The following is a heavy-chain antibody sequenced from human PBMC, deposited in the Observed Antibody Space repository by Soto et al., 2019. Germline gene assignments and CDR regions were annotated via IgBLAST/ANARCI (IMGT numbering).Heavy chain of an antibody. V-gene: IGHV3-23*01. Sequence: EVQLLQSGGGLVQPGGSLRLSCEASGFSFTFYAMSWVRQAPGKGLEWVSAISGNGATTFYADSMKGRFTISRDNSRDTLYLQMNRLRAEHTAVYFCAREQCSPLDRYCADGGVDWVDPWGRGTLVTVSS. CDR2: ISGNGATT. CDR1: GFSFTFYA. D-gene: IGHD2-8*01. CDR3: AREQCSPLDRYCADGGVDWVDP. J-gene: IGHJ5*02.